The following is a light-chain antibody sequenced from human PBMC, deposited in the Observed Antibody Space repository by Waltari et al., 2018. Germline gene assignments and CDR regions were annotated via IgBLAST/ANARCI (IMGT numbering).Light chain of an antibody. J-gene: IGLJ3*02. CDR3: TSYAGSSDFVM. CDR1: SSDIGTYNY. V-gene: IGLV2-8*01. Sequence: QSALTQPPSASGSPGQSVTISCTGTSSDIGTYNYVSWYQQRPGEVPKLLIYDVTKRPSGVPDRFSGSKSGNMASLTVSGLQVEDEGHYYCTSYAGSSDFVMFGGGTKLTVL. CDR2: DVT.